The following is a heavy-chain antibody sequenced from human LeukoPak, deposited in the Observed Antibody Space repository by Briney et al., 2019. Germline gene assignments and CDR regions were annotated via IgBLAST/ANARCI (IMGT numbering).Heavy chain of an antibody. CDR3: ARAGGWAREDYKADAFDI. J-gene: IGHJ3*02. D-gene: IGHD6-19*01. Sequence: ASVKVSCKASGYTFTNFGISWVRQAPGPGLEWMGWISAYNGNTNYAQKAQGRVTMTADTSTSTAYMELRSRSSDDTAVYYCARAGGWAREDYKADAFDIWGQGTMVTVSS. V-gene: IGHV1-18*04. CDR2: ISAYNGNT. CDR1: GYTFTNFG.